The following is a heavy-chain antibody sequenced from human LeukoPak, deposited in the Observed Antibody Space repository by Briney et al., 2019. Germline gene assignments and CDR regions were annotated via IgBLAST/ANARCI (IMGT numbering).Heavy chain of an antibody. CDR3: ARGSSTVSAGFY. J-gene: IGHJ4*02. CDR1: GFTVSSNH. Sequence: PGGSLRLSCAASGFTVSSNHMTWVRQAPGKGLEWVSVIYSGGDTSYADSVKGRFTISRDNSRNTLYLQMSSLRAEDTAVYYCARGSSTVSAGFYWGQGTLVTVSS. V-gene: IGHV3-53*01. D-gene: IGHD6-19*01. CDR2: IYSGGDT.